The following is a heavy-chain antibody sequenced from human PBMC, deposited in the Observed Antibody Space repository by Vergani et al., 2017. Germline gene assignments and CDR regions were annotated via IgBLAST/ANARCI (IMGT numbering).Heavy chain of an antibody. CDR1: GFTVSSNY. J-gene: IGHJ4*02. D-gene: IGHD3-10*01. CDR3: AKDTWFGESYFDY. V-gene: IGHV3-53*04. Sequence: EVQLVESGGGLVQPGGSLRLSCAASGFTVSSNYMSWVRQAPGKGLEWVSVIYSGGSTYYADSVKGRFTISRHNSKNTLYLQMNSLRAEDTAVYYCAKDTWFGESYFDYWGQGTLVTVSS. CDR2: IYSGGST.